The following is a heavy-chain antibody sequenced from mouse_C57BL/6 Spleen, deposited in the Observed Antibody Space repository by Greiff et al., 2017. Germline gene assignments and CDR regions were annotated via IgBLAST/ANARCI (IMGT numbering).Heavy chain of an antibody. D-gene: IGHD1-1*01. CDR1: GYTFTDYY. CDR3: ARDYVSGFFDC. J-gene: IGHJ2*02. Sequence: EVQLQQSGPELVKPGASVKISCKASGYTFTDYYMNWVKQSHGKSLEWIGDINPNNGGTSYNQKFKGKATLTVDKSSSTAYLELRSLTSEVSAVFYYARDYVSGFFDCRGKGTSLTVSS. CDR2: INPNNGGT. V-gene: IGHV1-26*01.